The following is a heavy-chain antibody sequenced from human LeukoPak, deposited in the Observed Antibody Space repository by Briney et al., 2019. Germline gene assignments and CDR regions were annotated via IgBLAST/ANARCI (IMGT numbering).Heavy chain of an antibody. Sequence: SETLSLTCTVSGGSFSGYYCTWIRQPPGKGLEWIGEINHSGSANYNPSLKSRVTISLDTSKNQFSLKLSSVTAADTAVYYCARGQGTVTTHWGQGTLVTVSS. CDR1: GGSFSGYY. V-gene: IGHV4-34*01. CDR2: INHSGSA. D-gene: IGHD4-17*01. CDR3: ARGQGTVTTH. J-gene: IGHJ4*02.